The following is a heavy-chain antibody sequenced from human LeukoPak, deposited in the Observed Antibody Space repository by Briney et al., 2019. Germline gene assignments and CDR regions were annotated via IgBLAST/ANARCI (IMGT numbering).Heavy chain of an antibody. CDR1: GFTFSTYG. J-gene: IGHJ4*02. CDR2: ISSRSDSV. CDR3: ARDPYSSSSGSGDY. Sequence: GGSLRLSCAASGFTFSTYGMNWVRQAPGKRLEWVSYISSRSDSVYYADSVKGRFTISRDNAENSLYLQMNSLRAEDTAVYYCARDPYSSSSGSGDYWGQGTLVTVSS. V-gene: IGHV3-48*01. D-gene: IGHD6-13*01.